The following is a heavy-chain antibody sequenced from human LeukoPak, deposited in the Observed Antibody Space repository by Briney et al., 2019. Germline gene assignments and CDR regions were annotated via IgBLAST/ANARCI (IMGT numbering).Heavy chain of an antibody. CDR1: GFTFSSFS. CDR2: IRSGGTNT. Sequence: GGSLRLSCAASGFTFSSFSMNWVRQAPGKGLEWVSYIRSGGTNTDYTGSVKGRFTISRDNAKNSLYLQMNSLRAEDTAVYYCARGATSYMDVWGKGTTVTVSS. D-gene: IGHD1-26*01. J-gene: IGHJ6*03. CDR3: ARGATSYMDV. V-gene: IGHV3-48*04.